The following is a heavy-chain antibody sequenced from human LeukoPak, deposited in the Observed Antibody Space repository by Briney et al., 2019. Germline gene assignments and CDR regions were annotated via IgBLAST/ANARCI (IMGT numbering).Heavy chain of an antibody. V-gene: IGHV1-69*05. D-gene: IGHD4-23*01. CDR3: ASLGPRGRTVVTPNNWFDP. J-gene: IGHJ5*02. CDR1: GGTFSSYA. CDR2: IIPIFGTA. Sequence: SVEVSCKASGGTFSSYAISWVRQAPGQGLEWMGGIIPIFGTANYAQKFQGRVTITTDESTSTAYMELSSLRSEATAVYYCASLGPRGRTVVTPNNWFDPWGQGTLVTVSS.